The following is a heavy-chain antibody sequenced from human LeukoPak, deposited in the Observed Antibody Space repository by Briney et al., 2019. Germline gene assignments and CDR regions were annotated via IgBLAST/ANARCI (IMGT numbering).Heavy chain of an antibody. J-gene: IGHJ3*02. CDR3: AREGRGYCSGGTCPDDAFDM. CDR1: GYTFNGNY. V-gene: IGHV1-2*02. D-gene: IGHD2-15*01. CDR2: INPNSGGT. Sequence: GASVKVSCKASGYTFNGNYLHWVRQAPGQGLEWMGWINPNSGGTKYAQKFQGRVTMTRDTSISTVYMELGRPTSDDTAVYYCAREGRGYCSGGTCPDDAFDMWGQGTMVTVSS.